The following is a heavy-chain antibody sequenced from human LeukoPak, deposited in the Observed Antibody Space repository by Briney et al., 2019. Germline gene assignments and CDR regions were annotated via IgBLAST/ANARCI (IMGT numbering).Heavy chain of an antibody. J-gene: IGHJ4*02. D-gene: IGHD2-15*01. Sequence: GGSLRLSCTASGFTFSSSWMSWVRQAPGKGLEWVANIKQDGSDKYYVDSVKGRFTISRDNAKNSLYLQMDSLRAEDTAVYYCARGPLSRPFDYWGQGTLLTVSS. CDR2: IKQDGSDK. CDR3: ARGPLSRPFDY. V-gene: IGHV3-7*05. CDR1: GFTFSSSW.